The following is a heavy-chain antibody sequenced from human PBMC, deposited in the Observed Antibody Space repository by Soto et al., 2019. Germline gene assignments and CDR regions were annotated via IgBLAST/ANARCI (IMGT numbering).Heavy chain of an antibody. V-gene: IGHV4-34*01. CDR3: ARGEIRGYDGLDG. CDR1: GGSFSGYS. J-gene: IGHJ4*02. Sequence: AVTLSLTCAVYGGSFSGYSCIWIRQPPGKVLEWSGEINHSGSTNYNPSLKSRGTIAVDTSKNQFSLKLSSVTSADTAVYYFARGEIRGYDGLDGWGQGTLVTVSS. D-gene: IGHD5-12*01. CDR2: INHSGST.